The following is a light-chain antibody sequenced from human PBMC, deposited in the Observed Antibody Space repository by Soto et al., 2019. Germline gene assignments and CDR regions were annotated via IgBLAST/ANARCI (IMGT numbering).Light chain of an antibody. CDR2: DNN. Sequence: QSVLTQPPSVSGAPGQRVIISCSGSSSNIGAGYDVHWYQQLPGAAPKLLIYDNNNRPSGVPDRFSGSKSGTSASLAITGLQGGDEADYYCQSYDSSLSGAVFGGGTKLTVL. V-gene: IGLV1-40*01. J-gene: IGLJ7*01. CDR1: SSNIGAGYD. CDR3: QSYDSSLSGAV.